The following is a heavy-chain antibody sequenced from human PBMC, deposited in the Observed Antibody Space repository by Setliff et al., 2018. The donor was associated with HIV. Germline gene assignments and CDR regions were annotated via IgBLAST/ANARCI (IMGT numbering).Heavy chain of an antibody. CDR2: GSYSGST. J-gene: IGHJ3*02. Sequence: PSETLSLTCTVSGDSISSSGYWWGWIRQPPGKGLEWIGIGSYSGSTYYNPSLKSRVTISVDSSKNHFSLRLHSLTAADTAVYYCARALAYCGADCPEDAFDIWGQGTLVTVSS. D-gene: IGHD2-21*01. V-gene: IGHV4-39*07. CDR1: GDSISSSGYW. CDR3: ARALAYCGADCPEDAFDI.